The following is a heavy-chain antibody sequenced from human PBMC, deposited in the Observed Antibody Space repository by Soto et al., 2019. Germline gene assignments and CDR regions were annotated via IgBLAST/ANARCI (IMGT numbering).Heavy chain of an antibody. D-gene: IGHD2-2*02. V-gene: IGHV3-33*01. CDR3: ARELGYCSSTSCYKGYYGMDV. Sequence: QLQLVESGGGVVQPGRSLRLSCAASGFTFSSYGMHWVRQAPGKGLEWVAVIWYDGSTKYYADSVKGRFIISRDNSKNTIYMQMSSLRAEDTAVYYCARELGYCSSTSCYKGYYGMDVWGPGTTVTVS. CDR2: IWYDGSTK. J-gene: IGHJ6*02. CDR1: GFTFSSYG.